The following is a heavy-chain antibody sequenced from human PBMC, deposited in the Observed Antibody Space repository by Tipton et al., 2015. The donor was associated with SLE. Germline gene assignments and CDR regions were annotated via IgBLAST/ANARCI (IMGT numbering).Heavy chain of an antibody. J-gene: IGHJ6*02. CDR2: IYSGGKT. CDR3: TRERPDYGAGLSYYAMDV. D-gene: IGHD4-17*01. CDR1: GFTFSSYA. V-gene: IGHV3-66*01. Sequence: SLRLSCAASGFTFSSYAMHWVRQAPGKGLQWVSLIYSGGKTYYADSVKDRFTISRDDSKNTVHLQMNSLRADDTAVYYCTRERPDYGAGLSYYAMDVWGQGTTVTVSS.